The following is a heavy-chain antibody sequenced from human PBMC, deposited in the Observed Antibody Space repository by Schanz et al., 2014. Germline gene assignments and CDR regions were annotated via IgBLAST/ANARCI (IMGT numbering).Heavy chain of an antibody. CDR2: IKHDGSVK. Sequence: EVQLVESGGGLVQPGGSLRLSCAASTFTFSSDWMSWVRQAPGKGLEWVANIKHDGSVKDYVDSVEGRFTISRDNAKRSLFLQMNSLRVEDTAVYFCVSQTGSPTYWGHGTLVTVSS. V-gene: IGHV3-7*02. CDR3: VSQTGSPTY. J-gene: IGHJ4*01. CDR1: TFTFSSDW. D-gene: IGHD6-13*01.